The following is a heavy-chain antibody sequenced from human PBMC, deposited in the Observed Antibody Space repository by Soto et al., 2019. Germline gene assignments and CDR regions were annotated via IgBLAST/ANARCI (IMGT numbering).Heavy chain of an antibody. J-gene: IGHJ4*02. CDR3: ARQTRAPES. CDR2: IKQDGSDK. V-gene: IGHV3-7*03. CDR1: GFTFSSYW. Sequence: EVQLVESGGGLVQPGGSLRLSCAASGFTFSSYWMTWVRQAPGKGLECVAIIKQDGSDKYYVDSVKGRFTISRDNAKNSLYLQMNSLRVEDTAVYYCARQTRAPESWGQGTLVTVSS. D-gene: IGHD3-10*01.